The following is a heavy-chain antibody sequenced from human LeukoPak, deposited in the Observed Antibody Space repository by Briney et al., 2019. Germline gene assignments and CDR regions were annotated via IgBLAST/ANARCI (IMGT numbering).Heavy chain of an antibody. V-gene: IGHV4-30-2*01. CDR3: ARTHYDFWSGYDY. CDR2: IYHSGST. J-gene: IGHJ4*02. Sequence: PSETLSLTCTVSGGSISSGGYYRSWIRQPPGKGLEWIGYIYHSGSTYYNPSLKSRVTISVDRSKNQFSLKLSSVTAADTAVYYCARTHYDFWSGYDYWGQGTLVTVSS. D-gene: IGHD3-3*01. CDR1: GGSISSGGYY.